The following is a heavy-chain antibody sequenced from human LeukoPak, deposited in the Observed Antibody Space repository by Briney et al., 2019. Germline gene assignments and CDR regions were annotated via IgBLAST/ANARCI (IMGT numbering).Heavy chain of an antibody. V-gene: IGHV4-59*08. CDR3: ARRAGSLVYYFDS. CDR1: GGSIKSHY. D-gene: IGHD3-10*01. Sequence: SETLSLTCTISGGSIKSHYWSWIRDAPGKGLEWIAYMFYSGRTEYNPSLKSRVTTSVDTSRNQVSLKVNSVTAADTAVYYCARRAGSLVYYFDSWGQGTLVTVSS. CDR2: MFYSGRT. J-gene: IGHJ4*02.